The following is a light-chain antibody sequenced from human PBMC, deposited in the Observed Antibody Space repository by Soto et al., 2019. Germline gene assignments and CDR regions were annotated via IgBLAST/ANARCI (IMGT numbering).Light chain of an antibody. CDR3: QQYGSSGT. CDR1: QSVSNNY. V-gene: IGKV3-20*01. CDR2: GAS. Sequence: EIVFTQSPVTPSLSPGERATLSRRASQSVSNNYLAWYQQKPGQAPRLLIYGASNRATGIPDRFSGSGSGTDFTLTISRLEPEDFAVYYCQQYGSSGTFGQGTKVDIK. J-gene: IGKJ1*01.